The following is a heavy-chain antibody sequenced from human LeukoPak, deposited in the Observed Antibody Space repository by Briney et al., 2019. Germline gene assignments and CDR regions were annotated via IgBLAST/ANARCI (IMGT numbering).Heavy chain of an antibody. J-gene: IGHJ5*02. V-gene: IGHV3-74*01. CDR2: INSDGSST. CDR1: GFTFSSYW. CDR3: ARRCTGDCYPRRGSSGEFDP. D-gene: IGHD2-21*02. Sequence: GGSLRLSCAASGFTFSSYWMHWVRQAPGKGLVWVSRINSDGSSTSYADSVKGRFTISRDNAKNSLYLLMNSLRAEDTALYYCARRCTGDCYPRRGSSGEFDPWGQGTLVTVSS.